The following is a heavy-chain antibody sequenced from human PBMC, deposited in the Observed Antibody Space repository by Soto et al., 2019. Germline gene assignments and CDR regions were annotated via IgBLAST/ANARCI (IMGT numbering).Heavy chain of an antibody. CDR2: IGTGGDT. V-gene: IGHV3-23*01. CDR1: GFTFNNYA. J-gene: IGHJ4*02. CDR3: AKNYYFDN. Sequence: GGSLRLSCAASGFTFNNYAMNWGRQAPGKGLEWVSSIGTGGDTNYADSVKGRFTISRDNSRDTLYLQMNSLRAEDTAPYYCAKNYYFDNWGQGTLVTVSS.